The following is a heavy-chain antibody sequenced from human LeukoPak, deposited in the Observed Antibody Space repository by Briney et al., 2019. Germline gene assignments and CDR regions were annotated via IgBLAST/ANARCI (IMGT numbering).Heavy chain of an antibody. J-gene: IGHJ4*02. CDR1: GGSISSSSYY. V-gene: IGHV4-39*07. CDR3: ARGWFQSDGYNSPHYY. Sequence: PSETLSLTCTVSGGSISSSSYYWGWIRQPPGKGLEWIGSIYYSGSTYYNPSLKSRVTISVDTSKNQFSLKLSSVTAADTAVYYCARGWFQSDGYNSPHYYWGQGTLVTVSS. CDR2: IYYSGST. D-gene: IGHD5-24*01.